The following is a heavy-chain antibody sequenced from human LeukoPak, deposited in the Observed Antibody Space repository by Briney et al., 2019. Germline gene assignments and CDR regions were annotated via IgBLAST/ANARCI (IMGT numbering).Heavy chain of an antibody. V-gene: IGHV4-30-4*01. J-gene: IGHJ6*02. Sequence: SQTLSLTCTVSGGSISSGDYYWSWIRQPPGKGLEWIGYIYYSGSTYYNPSLKSRVTISVDTSKNQFSLKLSSVTAADTAVYHCARDLVLGCSSTSCSAYYYYGMDVWGQGTTVTVSS. CDR2: IYYSGST. CDR1: GGSISSGDYY. D-gene: IGHD2-2*01. CDR3: ARDLVLGCSSTSCSAYYYYGMDV.